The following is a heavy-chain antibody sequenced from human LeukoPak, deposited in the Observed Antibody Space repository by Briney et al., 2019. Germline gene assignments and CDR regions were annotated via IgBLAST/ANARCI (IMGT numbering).Heavy chain of an antibody. CDR3: ARVARGHFDY. Sequence: GGSLRLSCAASEFTFSDYAISWVRQAPGKGLEWVSSISSSSSYIYYADSVKGRFTISRDNAKNSLYLQMNSLRAEDTAVYYCARVARGHFDYWGQGTLVTVSS. CDR1: EFTFSDYA. J-gene: IGHJ4*02. D-gene: IGHD3-10*01. CDR2: ISSSSSYI. V-gene: IGHV3-21*01.